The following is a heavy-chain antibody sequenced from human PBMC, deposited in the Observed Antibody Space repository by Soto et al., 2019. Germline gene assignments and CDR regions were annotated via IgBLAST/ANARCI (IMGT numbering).Heavy chain of an antibody. Sequence: PGGSLRLSCAASGFTFSSYGMHWVRQAPGKGLEWVAVISYDGSNKYYADSVKGRFTISRDNSKNTLYLQMNSLRAEDTAVYYCAKDIGAIVYYYGMDVWGRGTTVTVSS. V-gene: IGHV3-30*18. J-gene: IGHJ6*02. D-gene: IGHD1-26*01. CDR3: AKDIGAIVYYYGMDV. CDR2: ISYDGSNK. CDR1: GFTFSSYG.